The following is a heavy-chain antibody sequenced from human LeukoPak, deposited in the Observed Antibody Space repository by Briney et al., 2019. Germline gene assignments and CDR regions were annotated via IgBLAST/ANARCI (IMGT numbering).Heavy chain of an antibody. CDR1: GSSISSGNYY. V-gene: IGHV4-61*02. J-gene: IGHJ4*02. CDR2: IYTGGST. D-gene: IGHD3-10*01. CDR3: ARGSQDGSLFDY. Sequence: SQTLSLTCTVSGSSISSGNYYWSWIRQPAGKGLEWIGRIYTGGSTNYNPSLKSRVTISVDTSKNQFSLKLSSVTAADTAVYYCARGSQDGSLFDYWGQGTLVTVSS.